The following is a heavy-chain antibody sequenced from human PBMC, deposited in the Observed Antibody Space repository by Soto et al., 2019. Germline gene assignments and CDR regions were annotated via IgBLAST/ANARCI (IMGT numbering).Heavy chain of an antibody. CDR2: ISWDDDK. CDR1: GFSLSTSGVG. CDR3: AHRHSSSGYFGY. J-gene: IGHJ4*02. D-gene: IGHD3-3*01. Sequence: QITLKESGPTLVKPTQTLTLTCTFSGFSLSTSGVGVGWIRQPPGKALEWLAFISWDDDKRYSPSLKSRLTITKDTSKNQVVLRMTNMDPVDTPTYYCAHRHSSSGYFGYWGQGTLVTVSS. V-gene: IGHV2-5*02.